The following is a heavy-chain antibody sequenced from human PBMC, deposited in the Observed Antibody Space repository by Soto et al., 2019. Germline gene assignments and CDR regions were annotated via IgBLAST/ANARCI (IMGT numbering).Heavy chain of an antibody. CDR2: INPSGGST. Sequence: ASVKVSCKASGYTFTSYYMHWVRQAPGQGLEWMGIINPSGGSTSYAQKFQGRVTMTRDTSTSTVYMELSSLRSEDTAVYYCARGGTILGVVIISYYYYGMDVWGQGTTVTVSS. CDR1: GYTFTSYY. D-gene: IGHD3-3*01. CDR3: ARGGTILGVVIISYYYYGMDV. V-gene: IGHV1-46*01. J-gene: IGHJ6*02.